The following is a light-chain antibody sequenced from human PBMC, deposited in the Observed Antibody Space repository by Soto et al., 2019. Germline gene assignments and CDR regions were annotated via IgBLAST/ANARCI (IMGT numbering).Light chain of an antibody. CDR1: QSISGW. Sequence: DTQVTQSPSTLSASVGDRVTITCRASQSISGWLAWYQQKPGKAPNLLIYKASTLESGVPSRFSGSGSGTELTLTISGLQPDDFATYYCQQYNNYGSWTFGQGTKVEIK. J-gene: IGKJ1*01. CDR3: QQYNNYGSWT. CDR2: KAS. V-gene: IGKV1-5*03.